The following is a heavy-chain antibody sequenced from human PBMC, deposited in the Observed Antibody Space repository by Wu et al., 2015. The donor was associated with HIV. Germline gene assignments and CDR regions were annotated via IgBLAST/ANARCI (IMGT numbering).Heavy chain of an antibody. Sequence: QVHLVQSGAEVKKPGSSVKVSCKASGATFGTYGFNWVRQAPGGGLEWMGRITPMFGKPNYAQKFQDRVTITADDSTNTAYMELTSLRSEDTAVYYCAKANRIVISGIDYYHQYGMDVWGQGTTVTVSS. J-gene: IGHJ6*02. CDR2: ITPMFGKP. D-gene: IGHD1-26*01. V-gene: IGHV1-69*13. CDR1: GATFGTYG. CDR3: AKANRIVISGIDYYHQYGMDV.